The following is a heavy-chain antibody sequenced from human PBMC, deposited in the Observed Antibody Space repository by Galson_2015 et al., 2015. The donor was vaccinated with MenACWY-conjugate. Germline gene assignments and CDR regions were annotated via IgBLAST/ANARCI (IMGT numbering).Heavy chain of an antibody. CDR3: ARPVRVRLNVSPYYFDN. Sequence: SLRLSCAASGFTLSSYWMSWVRQAPGKGLEWVANIKEDGSERYYVDSVKGRFTISRDNAKNSLFLQMNSLRAEDTAVYYCARPVRVRLNVSPYYFDNWGQGTLVTVSS. J-gene: IGHJ4*02. D-gene: IGHD3-16*01. CDR2: IKEDGSER. V-gene: IGHV3-7*03. CDR1: GFTLSSYW.